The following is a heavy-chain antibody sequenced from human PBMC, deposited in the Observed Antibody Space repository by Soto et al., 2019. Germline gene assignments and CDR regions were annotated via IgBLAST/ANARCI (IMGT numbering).Heavy chain of an antibody. CDR1: GGSISSYY. V-gene: IGHV4-59*01. CDR2: IYYSGST. J-gene: IGHJ4*02. CDR3: AKSYDTLTGPFLSIDS. Sequence: TSETLSLTCTVSGGSISSYYWSWIRQPQGKGLEWIGYIYYSGSTNYNPSLKSRVTISVDTSKNQFSLKLSSVTAADTAVYYCAKSYDTLTGPFLSIDSWGQGTLVTVSS. D-gene: IGHD3-9*01.